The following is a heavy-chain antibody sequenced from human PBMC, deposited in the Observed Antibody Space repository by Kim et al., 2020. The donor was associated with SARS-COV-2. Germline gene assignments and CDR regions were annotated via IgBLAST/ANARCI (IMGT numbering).Heavy chain of an antibody. CDR3: ARGSRGSSWYLYFQH. CDR1: GFTFSSYA. V-gene: IGHV3-30-3*01. CDR2: ISYDGSNK. J-gene: IGHJ1*01. D-gene: IGHD6-13*01. Sequence: GGSLRLSCAASGFTFSSYAMHWVRQAPGKGLEWVAVISYDGSNKYYADSVKGRFTISRDNSKNTLYLQMNSLRAEDTAVYYCARGSRGSSWYLYFQHWGQGTLVTVSS.